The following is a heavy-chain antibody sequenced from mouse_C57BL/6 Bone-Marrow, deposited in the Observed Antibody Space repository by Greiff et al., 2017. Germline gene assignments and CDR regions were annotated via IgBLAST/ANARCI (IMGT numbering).Heavy chain of an antibody. CDR3: ARVLGY. CDR2: IYPRSGNT. V-gene: IGHV1-81*01. CDR1: GYTFTSYG. Sequence: VKVVESGAELARPGASVKLSCKASGYTFTSYGISWVKQRTGQGLEWIGEIYPRSGNTYYNEKFKGKATLTADKSSSTAYMELRSLTSEDSAVYFCARVLGYWGQGTTLTVSS. D-gene: IGHD4-1*01. J-gene: IGHJ2*01.